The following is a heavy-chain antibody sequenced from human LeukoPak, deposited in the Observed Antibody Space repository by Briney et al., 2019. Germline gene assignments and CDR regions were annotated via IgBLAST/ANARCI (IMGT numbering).Heavy chain of an antibody. V-gene: IGHV3-30*04. J-gene: IGHJ6*04. CDR1: GFTFSSYE. CDR3: AELGITMIGGV. CDR2: ISYDEKSK. D-gene: IGHD3-10*02. Sequence: GGSLRLSCAASGFTFSSYEMIWVRQAPGKGLEWVALISYDEKSKFYADSVKGRFTISRDNAKNSLYLQMNSLRAEDTAVYYCAELGITMIGGVWGKGTTVTISS.